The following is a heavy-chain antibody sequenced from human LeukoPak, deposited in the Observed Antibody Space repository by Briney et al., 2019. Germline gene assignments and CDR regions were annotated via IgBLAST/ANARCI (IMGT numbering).Heavy chain of an antibody. J-gene: IGHJ4*02. CDR3: ARVDDRGHYYDSSGPRKLFDY. CDR1: GYTFTGYY. D-gene: IGHD3-22*01. CDR2: FNPDSGGT. V-gene: IGHV1-2*02. Sequence: RGASVKVSCKASGYTFTGYYMHWVRQAPGQGLEWMGWFNPDSGGTNYAQKFQGRVTMTRDTSISTAYMELSRLRSDDTAVYYCARVDDRGHYYDSSGPRKLFDYWGQGTLVTVSS.